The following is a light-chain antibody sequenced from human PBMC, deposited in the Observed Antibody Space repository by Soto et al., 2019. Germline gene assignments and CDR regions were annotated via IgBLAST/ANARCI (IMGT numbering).Light chain of an antibody. CDR1: QSISSW. CDR2: DAS. Sequence: DIQMTQSPSTLSASGGDRVTITCRASQSISSWLAWYQQKPGKAPKLLIYDASSLESGVPSRFSGSGSGTEFTLTISSLQPDDFATYYCQQYNSYSFTFGPGTKVDIK. V-gene: IGKV1-5*01. J-gene: IGKJ3*01. CDR3: QQYNSYSFT.